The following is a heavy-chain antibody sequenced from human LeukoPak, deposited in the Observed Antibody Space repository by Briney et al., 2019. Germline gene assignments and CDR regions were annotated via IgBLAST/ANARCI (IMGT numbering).Heavy chain of an antibody. J-gene: IGHJ4*02. D-gene: IGHD1-26*01. CDR3: ARRPSGSYGQVDY. CDR2: INHSGST. Sequence: SETLSLTCAVYGGSFSGYYWSWIRQPPGKGLEWIGEINHSGSTNYNPSLKSRVTISVDTSKNQFSLKLSSVTAADTAVYYCARRPSGSYGQVDYWGQGTLVTVSS. V-gene: IGHV4-34*01. CDR1: GGSFSGYY.